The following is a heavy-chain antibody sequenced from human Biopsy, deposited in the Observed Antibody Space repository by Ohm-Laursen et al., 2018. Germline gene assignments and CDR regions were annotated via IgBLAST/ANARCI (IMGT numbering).Heavy chain of an antibody. D-gene: IGHD5-24*01. J-gene: IGHJ4*02. Sequence: TLSLTCAVSGGSISSGSNYWAWIRQPPGKGLEWIGSVYHSGTTYYSPSLKSRVTISVDTSKNQLSLKVPSLTAADTAAYYCARHDGNGPFTLDSWGQGTLVTVSS. CDR1: GGSISSGSNY. V-gene: IGHV4-39*01. CDR3: ARHDGNGPFTLDS. CDR2: VYHSGTT.